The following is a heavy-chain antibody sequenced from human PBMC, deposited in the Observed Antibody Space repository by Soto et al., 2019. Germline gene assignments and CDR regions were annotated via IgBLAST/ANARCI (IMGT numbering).Heavy chain of an antibody. CDR3: AKDRLVRALSDFDC. V-gene: IGHV3-23*01. CDR2: ITASDGTT. CDR1: GFTFGNYA. J-gene: IGHJ4*02. D-gene: IGHD3-10*01. Sequence: GGSLRLSCAASGFTFGNYAMYWVRQAPGKGLEWVSTITASDGTTYYADSVKGRFTISRDSSKNSLYLRMNSLRAEDTALYYCAKDRLVRALSDFDCLGQGTLVTVSS.